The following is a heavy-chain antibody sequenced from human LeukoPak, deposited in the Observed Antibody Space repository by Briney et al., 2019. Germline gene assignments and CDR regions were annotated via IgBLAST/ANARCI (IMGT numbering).Heavy chain of an antibody. Sequence: SETLSLTCAVYGGSFSDYYWSWIRQPPGKGLEWIGEINHSGSTNYNPSLKSRVTISVDTSKNQFSLKLSSVTAADTAVYYCARNYYDSSGYYYWGQGTLVTVSS. V-gene: IGHV4-34*01. CDR1: GGSFSDYY. D-gene: IGHD3-22*01. CDR3: ARNYYDSSGYYY. CDR2: INHSGST. J-gene: IGHJ4*02.